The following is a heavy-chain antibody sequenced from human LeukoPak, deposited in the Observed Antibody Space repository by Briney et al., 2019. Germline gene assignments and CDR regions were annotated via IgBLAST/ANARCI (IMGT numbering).Heavy chain of an antibody. CDR2: INPNSGGT. CDR1: RYTFTGYF. Sequence: AASVKVSCKASRYTFTGYFMHWVRQAPGQGLEWMGWINPNSGGTNYAQKFQGRVTMTRDTSISTAYMELSRLRSDDTAVYYCASSIVYCSSTSCYFNWGQGTLVTVSS. D-gene: IGHD2-2*01. V-gene: IGHV1-2*02. CDR3: ASSIVYCSSTSCYFN. J-gene: IGHJ4*02.